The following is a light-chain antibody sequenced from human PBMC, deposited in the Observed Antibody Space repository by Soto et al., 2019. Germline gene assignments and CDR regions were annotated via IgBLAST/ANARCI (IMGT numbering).Light chain of an antibody. CDR2: SAS. V-gene: IGKV3-15*01. CDR1: QSISSN. Sequence: EIVMTQSPATLSVSPGERATLSCRASQSISSNLAWYQQKPGQALRLLIYSASTRATGIPARFSGSGSGTEFTLTISSLQSEDFAIYYCQQYNNWPPMYTFGQGTKLEIK. CDR3: QQYNNWPPMYT. J-gene: IGKJ2*01.